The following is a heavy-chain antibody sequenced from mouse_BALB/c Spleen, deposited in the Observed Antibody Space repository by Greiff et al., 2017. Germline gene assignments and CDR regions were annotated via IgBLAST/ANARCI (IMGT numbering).Heavy chain of an antibody. J-gene: IGHJ3*01. V-gene: IGHV2-2*01. CDR2: IWSGGST. CDR3: VREGYYGSRTFAY. CDR1: GFSLTSYG. Sequence: QVQLVESGPGLVQPSQSLSITCTVSGFSLTSYGVHWVRQSPGKGLEWLGVIWSGGSTDYNAAFISRLSISKDNSKSQVFFKMNSLQTDDTAIYYCVREGYYGSRTFAYWGQGTLVTVSA. D-gene: IGHD1-1*01.